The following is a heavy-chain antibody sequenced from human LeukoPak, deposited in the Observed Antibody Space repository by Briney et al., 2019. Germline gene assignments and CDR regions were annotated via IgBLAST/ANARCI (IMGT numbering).Heavy chain of an antibody. V-gene: IGHV4-61*02. Sequence: SQTLSLTCTVSGGSISSGSYHWSWIRQPAGKGLEWIGRIYTSGSTNYNPSLKSRVTISVDTSKNQFSLKLSSVTAADTAVYYCARGRLRWYLFDYWGQGTLVTVSS. D-gene: IGHD4-23*01. CDR1: GGSISSGSYH. CDR3: ARGRLRWYLFDY. CDR2: IYTSGST. J-gene: IGHJ4*02.